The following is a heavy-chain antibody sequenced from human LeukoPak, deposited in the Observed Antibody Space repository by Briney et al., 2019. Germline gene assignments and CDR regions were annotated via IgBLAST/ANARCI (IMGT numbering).Heavy chain of an antibody. CDR2: INHSGST. V-gene: IGHV4-34*01. CDR3: ARGLRYFDWLLSWFDP. Sequence: SETLSLTCAVYGGSFSGYYWSWIRQPPGKGLEWIGEINHSGSTNYNPSLKSRVTISVDTSKNQFSLKLSSMTAADTAVYYCARGLRYFDWLLSWFDPWGQGTLVTVSS. CDR1: GGSFSGYY. D-gene: IGHD3-9*01. J-gene: IGHJ5*02.